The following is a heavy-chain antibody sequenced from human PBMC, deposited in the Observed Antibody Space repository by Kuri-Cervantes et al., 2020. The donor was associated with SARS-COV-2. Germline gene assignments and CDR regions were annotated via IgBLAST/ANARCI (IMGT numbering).Heavy chain of an antibody. Sequence: GESLKISCAASGFTFSSYSMNWVRQAPGKGLEWVSYISSSSSTTYYADSVKGRFTISRDNAKNSLYLQMNSLRAEDTAVYYCARDWGIGFWSGYYTSYYYGMDVWGQGTTVTVSS. J-gene: IGHJ6*02. CDR3: ARDWGIGFWSGYYTSYYYGMDV. CDR1: GFTFSSYS. V-gene: IGHV3-48*01. CDR2: ISSSSSTT. D-gene: IGHD3-3*01.